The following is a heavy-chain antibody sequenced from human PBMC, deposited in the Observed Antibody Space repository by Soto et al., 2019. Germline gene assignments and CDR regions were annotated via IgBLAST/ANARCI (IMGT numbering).Heavy chain of an antibody. Sequence: QVQLVQSGAEVKKPGSSVKVSCKASGGSFSNYAFTWVRQAPGQGLEWVGGIIPIYGTAKYAQKFKDRVTITADRSSSTAYMEVSSLRSEDTAVYYCASGGYSHNPYDFDYWGQGTLITVSS. CDR2: IIPIYGTA. D-gene: IGHD5-12*01. V-gene: IGHV1-69*06. CDR1: GGSFSNYA. CDR3: ASGGYSHNPYDFDY. J-gene: IGHJ4*02.